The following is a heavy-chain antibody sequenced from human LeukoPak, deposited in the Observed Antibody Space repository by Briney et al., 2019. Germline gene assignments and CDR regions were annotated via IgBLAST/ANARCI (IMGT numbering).Heavy chain of an antibody. CDR1: GFIFSSYW. CDR2: INSDGSIT. V-gene: IGHV3-74*01. Sequence: PGGSLRLSCSASGFIFSSYWMHWVRQAPGKGLVWVSRINSDGSITNYADSVKGRFTISRDNAKNTLYLQMNSLRADDTAVYYCTRGDSAFDYWGQGTLVTVSS. J-gene: IGHJ4*02. D-gene: IGHD5-18*01. CDR3: TRGDSAFDY.